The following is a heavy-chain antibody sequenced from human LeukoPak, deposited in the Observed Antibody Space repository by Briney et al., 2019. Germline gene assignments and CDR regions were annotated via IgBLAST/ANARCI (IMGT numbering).Heavy chain of an antibody. CDR2: ISKSGST. CDR3: AQFGRGDLTWGSYSFDY. Sequence: SETLSLTCTVCRDSISSYYWSWIRQPPGKGLEWIGYISKSGSTNYNPSLKSRVTISVDTSKNQYSLKVISVTATNSAVSDCAQFGRGDLTWGSYSFDYWGQGILVTVSS. CDR1: RDSISSYY. D-gene: IGHD3-16*01. J-gene: IGHJ4*02. V-gene: IGHV4-59*01.